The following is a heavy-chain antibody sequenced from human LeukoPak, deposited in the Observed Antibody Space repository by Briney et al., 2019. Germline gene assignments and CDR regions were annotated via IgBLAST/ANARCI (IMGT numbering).Heavy chain of an antibody. J-gene: IGHJ4*02. D-gene: IGHD1-26*01. V-gene: IGHV3-66*01. CDR3: ARRLEYSGSKGVFDY. CDR1: GFTVTTNY. CDR2: IYSGGYT. Sequence: GGTLRLSCAASGFTVTTNYMTWVRQAPGKGLEWVSIIYSGGYTDYADSVKGRFTISRDNSKNTLDLQMNSLRAEDTAVYYCARRLEYSGSKGVFDYWGQGTLVTVSS.